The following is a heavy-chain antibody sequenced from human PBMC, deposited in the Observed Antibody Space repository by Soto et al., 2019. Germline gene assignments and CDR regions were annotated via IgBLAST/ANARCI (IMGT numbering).Heavy chain of an antibody. CDR1: GFTFSSYA. D-gene: IGHD1-7*01. CDR3: ARDSLELGAFDI. J-gene: IGHJ3*02. Sequence: QVQLVESGGGVVQPGRSLRLSCAASGFTFSSYAMHWVRQAPGKGLEWVAVISDDGSNKYYADSVKGRFTISRDNSKNTLYLQMNSLRAEDTAVYYCARDSLELGAFDIWGQGTMVTVSS. V-gene: IGHV3-30-3*01. CDR2: ISDDGSNK.